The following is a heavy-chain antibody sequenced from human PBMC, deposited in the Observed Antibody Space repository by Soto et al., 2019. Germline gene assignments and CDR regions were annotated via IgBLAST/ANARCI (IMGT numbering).Heavy chain of an antibody. J-gene: IGHJ4*02. CDR2: IYYSGST. Sequence: PSETLSLTCTVSGGSISSGDYYWSWIRQPPGKGLEWIGYIYYSGSTYYNPSLKSRVTISVDTSKNQFSLKLSSVTAADTAVYYCARERRSGGSSGGYWGQGTLVTVSS. CDR1: GGSISSGDYY. CDR3: ARERRSGGSSGGY. D-gene: IGHD2-15*01. V-gene: IGHV4-30-4*01.